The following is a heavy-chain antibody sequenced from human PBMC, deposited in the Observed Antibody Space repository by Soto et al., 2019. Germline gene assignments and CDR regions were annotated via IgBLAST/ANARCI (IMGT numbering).Heavy chain of an antibody. V-gene: IGHV3-7*03. J-gene: IGHJ4*02. Sequence: GGSLRLSCAASGFTFSSHWMSWVRQAPGKGPEWVANIKQDGSEKYYVDSVTGRFTISRDNAKNSLYLQMNSLRAEDTAVYFCARERYDSSGYRTDYWGQGTLVTVSS. CDR3: ARERYDSSGYRTDY. CDR1: GFTFSSHW. D-gene: IGHD3-22*01. CDR2: IKQDGSEK.